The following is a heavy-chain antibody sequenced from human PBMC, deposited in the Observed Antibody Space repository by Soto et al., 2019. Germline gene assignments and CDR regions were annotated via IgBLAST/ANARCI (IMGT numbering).Heavy chain of an antibody. CDR1: GGSFSGYY. V-gene: IGHV4-34*01. J-gene: IGHJ4*02. D-gene: IGHD6-6*01. Sequence: QVQLQQWGAGLLKPSETLSLTCAVYGGSFSGYYWSWIRQPPGKGLEWIGEINHSGSTNYNPSLKSRVTISVDTSKNQFSLKLSSVTAADTAVYYCARRPGPSMAARQYYFDYWGQGTLVTVSS. CDR3: ARRPGPSMAARQYYFDY. CDR2: INHSGST.